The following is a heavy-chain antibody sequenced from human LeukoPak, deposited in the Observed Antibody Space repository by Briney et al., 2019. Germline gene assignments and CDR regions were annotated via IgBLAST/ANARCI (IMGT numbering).Heavy chain of an antibody. CDR3: ARAGYDFWSVYRPDNWFDP. D-gene: IGHD3-3*01. CDR2: INPNSGGT. V-gene: IGHV1-2*02. CDR1: GYTFTGYY. Sequence: GASVKVSCKASGYTFTGYYMHWVRQAPGQGLEWMGWINPNSGGTNYAQKFQGRVTMTRDTSISTAYMELSRLRSDDTAVYYCARAGYDFWSVYRPDNWFDPWGQGTLVTVSS. J-gene: IGHJ5*02.